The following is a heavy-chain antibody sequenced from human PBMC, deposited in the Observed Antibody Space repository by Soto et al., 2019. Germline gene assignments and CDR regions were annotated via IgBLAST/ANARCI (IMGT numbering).Heavy chain of an antibody. D-gene: IGHD2-21*02. V-gene: IGHV4-59*01. J-gene: IGHJ5*02. CDR3: ARDSGLYCGGDCYSHWFDP. Sequence: TETLSLTCIVSGGSISSYYWSWIRQPPGKGLKWIGYIYYSGSTNYNPSLKSRVTISVDTSKNQFSLKMSAVTAADTAVYYCARDSGLYCGGDCYSHWFDPWGQGTLVTVSS. CDR2: IYYSGST. CDR1: GGSISSYY.